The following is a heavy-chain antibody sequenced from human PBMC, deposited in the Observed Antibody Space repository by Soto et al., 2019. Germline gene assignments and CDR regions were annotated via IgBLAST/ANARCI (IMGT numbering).Heavy chain of an antibody. V-gene: IGHV3-7*01. CDR2: IKQDGSEK. J-gene: IGHJ3*02. CDR3: ARDFVVVVAATTGHAFDI. CDR1: GFTFSSYW. D-gene: IGHD2-15*01. Sequence: GGSLRLSCAASGFTFSSYWMSWVRQAPGKGLEWVANIKQDGSEKYYVDSVKGRFTISRDNAKNSLYLQMNSLRAEDTAVYYCARDFVVVVAATTGHAFDIWGQGTMVTVSS.